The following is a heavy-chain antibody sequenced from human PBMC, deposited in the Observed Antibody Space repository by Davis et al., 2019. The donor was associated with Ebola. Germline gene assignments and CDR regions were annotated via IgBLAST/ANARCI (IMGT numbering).Heavy chain of an antibody. J-gene: IGHJ6*02. CDR3: ARLVPGYGLYYYGMDV. Sequence: SETLTLTCAVYGGSFSGYYWSWIRQPPGKGLEWIGELNHSGSTNYNPSLKSRVTISVDTSKNQFSLKLSSVTAADTAVYYCARLVPGYGLYYYGMDVWGQVTTVTVSS. V-gene: IGHV4-34*01. D-gene: IGHD5-18*01. CDR1: GGSFSGYY. CDR2: LNHSGST.